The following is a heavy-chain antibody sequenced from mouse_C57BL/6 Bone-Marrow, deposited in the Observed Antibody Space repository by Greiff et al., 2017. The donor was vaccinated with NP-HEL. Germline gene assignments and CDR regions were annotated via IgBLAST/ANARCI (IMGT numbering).Heavy chain of an antibody. CDR2: IRNKANGYTT. V-gene: IGHV7-3*01. J-gene: IGHJ2*01. CDR3: ARSYYSNYEDYFDY. Sequence: EVKLMESGGGLVQPGGSLSLSCAASGFTFTDYYMSWVRQPPGQALEWLGFIRNKANGYTTEYSSYVKGRFTISRDNSQSILYLQMNALRAEDSATYYCARSYYSNYEDYFDYWGQGTTLTVSS. CDR1: GFTFTDYY. D-gene: IGHD2-5*01.